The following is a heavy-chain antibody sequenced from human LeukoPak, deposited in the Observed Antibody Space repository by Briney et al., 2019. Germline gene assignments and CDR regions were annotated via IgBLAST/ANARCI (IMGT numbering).Heavy chain of an antibody. V-gene: IGHV1-46*01. CDR2: INPSGGST. Sequence: ASVKVSCKASGYTFTSYYMHWVRQTPGQGLEWMGIINPSGGSTSYAQKFQGRVTTTTDTSTSTAYMELRTLRSDDTAVYYCARPDDSSGYNGGGFDYWGQGTLVTVSS. CDR3: ARPDDSSGYNGGGFDY. D-gene: IGHD3-22*01. CDR1: GYTFTSYY. J-gene: IGHJ4*02.